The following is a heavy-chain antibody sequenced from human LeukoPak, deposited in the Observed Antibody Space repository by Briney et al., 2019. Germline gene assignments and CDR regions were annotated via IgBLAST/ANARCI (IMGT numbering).Heavy chain of an antibody. Sequence: GGSLRLSCAASAFTFSSYWMTWVRQAPGKGLEWVANIKEDAYEEYYVYSVKGRFTISRDNPKNSLYLQMNSLRAEDSAVYYCARVASYAFDIWGQGTMVTVSS. CDR2: IKEDAYEE. CDR1: AFTFSSYW. V-gene: IGHV3-7*01. CDR3: ARVASYAFDI. D-gene: IGHD6-6*01. J-gene: IGHJ3*02.